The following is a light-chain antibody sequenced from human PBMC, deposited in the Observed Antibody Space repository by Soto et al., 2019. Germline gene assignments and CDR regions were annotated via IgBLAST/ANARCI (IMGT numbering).Light chain of an antibody. CDR3: QQANSFPLT. J-gene: IGKJ4*01. Sequence: DIHMTQSPSSVSSSVGDRVTLTCRASQGISSWLAWYQQKPGKAPKLLLYTVSSLQSGVPSRFSGSGSGTDFTLTISILQPEDVATYYCQQANSFPLTFGGGTKVEIK. CDR2: TVS. CDR1: QGISSW. V-gene: IGKV1-12*01.